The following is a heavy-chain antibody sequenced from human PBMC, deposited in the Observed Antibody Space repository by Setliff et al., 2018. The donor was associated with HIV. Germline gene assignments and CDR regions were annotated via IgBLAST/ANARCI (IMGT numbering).Heavy chain of an antibody. Sequence: SETLSLTCTVSGGSIDSGSNFWSWIRQPAGKGLEWIGRIYPSGSTNYNPSLKSRVTISVDTSNNQFSLNMNSVNAADTAVYYCARGYASGYDAYGYWGQGTLVTVSS. CDR1: GGSIDSGSNF. J-gene: IGHJ4*02. D-gene: IGHD5-12*01. V-gene: IGHV4-61*02. CDR2: IYPSGST. CDR3: ARGYASGYDAYGY.